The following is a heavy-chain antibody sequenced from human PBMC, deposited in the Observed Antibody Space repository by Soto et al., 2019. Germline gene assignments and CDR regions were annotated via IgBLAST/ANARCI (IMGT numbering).Heavy chain of an antibody. D-gene: IGHD3-10*01. Sequence: QVQLVQSGAEVKKPGASVKVSCKASGYTFTSYAMHWVRQAPGQRLEWMGWINAGNGNTKYSQKFQGRVTITRDTSASTAYMELSSLRSEDTAVYYCARDGEYYVSGSNYYYYYYMDVWGKGTTVTVSS. CDR2: INAGNGNT. J-gene: IGHJ6*03. V-gene: IGHV1-3*01. CDR1: GYTFTSYA. CDR3: ARDGEYYVSGSNYYYYYYMDV.